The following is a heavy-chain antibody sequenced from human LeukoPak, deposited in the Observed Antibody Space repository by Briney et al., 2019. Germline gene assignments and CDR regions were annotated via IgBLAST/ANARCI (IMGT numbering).Heavy chain of an antibody. Sequence: PGGSLRLSCAASGFTFSSYEMNWVRQAPGKGLEWVSYISSSGSTIYYADSVKGRFTISRDNAKNSLYLQMNSLRAEDTALYYCARGSSGSYTKYFDYWGQGTLVTVSS. J-gene: IGHJ4*02. V-gene: IGHV3-48*03. CDR2: ISSSGSTI. CDR1: GFTFSSYE. CDR3: ARGSSGSYTKYFDY. D-gene: IGHD1-26*01.